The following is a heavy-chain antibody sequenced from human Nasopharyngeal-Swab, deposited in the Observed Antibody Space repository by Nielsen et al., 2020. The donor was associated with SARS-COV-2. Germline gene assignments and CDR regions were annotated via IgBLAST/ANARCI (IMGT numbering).Heavy chain of an antibody. CDR3: ARGVGGCERYWYYYMDV. D-gene: IGHD5-12*01. CDR1: GYTFTGYY. V-gene: IGHV1-2*04. CDR2: INPNSGGT. Sequence: ASVKVSCKASGYTFTGYYMHWVRQAPGQGLEWMGWINPNSGGTNYAQKFQGWVTMTRDTSISTAYMELSRLRSDDTAVYYCARGVGGCERYWYYYMDVWGKGTTVTVSS. J-gene: IGHJ6*03.